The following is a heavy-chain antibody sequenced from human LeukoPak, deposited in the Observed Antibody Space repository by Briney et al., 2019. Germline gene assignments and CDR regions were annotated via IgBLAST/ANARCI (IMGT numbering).Heavy chain of an antibody. Sequence: ASVKVSCKASGYTFTSYGINWVRQAPGQGLEWMGWISAYNGDTNYAQKLQGRVTMTTDTSTSTAYMELRSLRSDDTAVYYCARDGYDFWSGYWSNAFDIWGQGTMVTVSS. V-gene: IGHV1-18*01. J-gene: IGHJ3*02. D-gene: IGHD3-3*01. CDR2: ISAYNGDT. CDR1: GYTFTSYG. CDR3: ARDGYDFWSGYWSNAFDI.